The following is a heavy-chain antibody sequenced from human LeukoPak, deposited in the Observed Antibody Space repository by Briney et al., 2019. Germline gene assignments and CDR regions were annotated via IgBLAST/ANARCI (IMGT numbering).Heavy chain of an antibody. CDR2: INPNNNAA. D-gene: IGHD5-24*01. J-gene: IGHJ4*02. V-gene: IGHV1-46*01. CDR3: AREHGDSALDY. CDR1: GYTFSSKY. Sequence: ASVKVSCKGSGYTFSSKYLHWVRQAPGHGLEWMGIINPNNNAATYAQKFKGRVTMTADISTNTVYMEVSSLRSEDTAVYFCAREHGDSALDYWSQGTLVTVSS.